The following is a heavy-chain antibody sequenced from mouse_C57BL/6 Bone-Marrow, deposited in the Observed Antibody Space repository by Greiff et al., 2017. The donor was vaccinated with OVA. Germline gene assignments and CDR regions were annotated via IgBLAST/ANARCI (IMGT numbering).Heavy chain of an antibody. CDR1: GYTFTSYG. Sequence: LQESGAELARPGASVKLSCKASGYTFTSYGISWVKQRPGQGLEWIGEIYPRSGNTYYNEKFKGKATLTADKSSSTAYMELRSLTSADSAVFFCAMGSNYYGSSPAWFAYWGQGTLVTVSA. D-gene: IGHD1-1*01. CDR3: AMGSNYYGSSPAWFAY. CDR2: IYPRSGNT. V-gene: IGHV1-81*01. J-gene: IGHJ3*01.